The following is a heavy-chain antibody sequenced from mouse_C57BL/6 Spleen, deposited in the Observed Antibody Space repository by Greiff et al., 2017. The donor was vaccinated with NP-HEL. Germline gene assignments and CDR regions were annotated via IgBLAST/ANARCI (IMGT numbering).Heavy chain of an antibody. CDR3: ARGGTGSFDY. CDR2: INPYNGGT. CDR1: GYTFTDYY. V-gene: IGHV1-19*01. J-gene: IGHJ2*01. D-gene: IGHD3-3*01. Sequence: VQLQQSGPVLVKPGASVKMSCKASGYTFTDYYMNWVKQSHGKSLEWIGVINPYNGGTSYNQKFKGKATLTVDKSSSTAYMELNSLTSEDSAVYYCARGGTGSFDYWGQGTTLTVSS.